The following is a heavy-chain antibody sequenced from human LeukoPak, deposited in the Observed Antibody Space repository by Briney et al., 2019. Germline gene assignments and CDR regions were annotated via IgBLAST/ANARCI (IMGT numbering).Heavy chain of an antibody. J-gene: IGHJ4*02. CDR1: GGSISSSNW. V-gene: IGHV4-4*02. D-gene: IGHD2-15*01. CDR3: ASHYPYCSGGSCFDY. Sequence: SETLSLTCAVSGGSISSSNWWSWVRPPPGKGLEWIGEIYHSGSTNYNPSLKSRVTISVDKSKNQFSLKLSSVTAADTAVYYCASHYPYCSGGSCFDYWGQGTLVTVSS. CDR2: IYHSGST.